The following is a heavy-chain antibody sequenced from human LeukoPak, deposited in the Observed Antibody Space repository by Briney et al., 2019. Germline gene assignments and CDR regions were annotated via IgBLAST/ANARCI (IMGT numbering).Heavy chain of an antibody. CDR3: ARAYYYDSSGYYYGESFDY. V-gene: IGHV1-18*01. J-gene: IGHJ4*02. Sequence: GASVKVSCKASGYTFTSYGISWVRQAPGLGLEWMGWISAYNGNTNYAQKLQGRVTMTTDTSTSTAYMELRSLRSDDTAVYYCARAYYYDSSGYYYGESFDYWGQGTLVTVSS. D-gene: IGHD3-22*01. CDR2: ISAYNGNT. CDR1: GYTFTSYG.